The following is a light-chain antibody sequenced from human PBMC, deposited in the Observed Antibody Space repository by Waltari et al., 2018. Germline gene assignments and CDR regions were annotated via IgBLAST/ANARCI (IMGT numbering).Light chain of an antibody. J-gene: IGKJ2*01. CDR2: GAV. Sequence: DIQMTQSPSALSASVGDRVAITCRASQPISIYLTWYQQIPGKAPNLLIYGAVNLQDGFPSRFTGSGSGTDFTLTISSLHPEDFGTYYCQQSYKAPLTFGQGTKLQIK. CDR3: QQSYKAPLT. V-gene: IGKV1-39*01. CDR1: QPISIY.